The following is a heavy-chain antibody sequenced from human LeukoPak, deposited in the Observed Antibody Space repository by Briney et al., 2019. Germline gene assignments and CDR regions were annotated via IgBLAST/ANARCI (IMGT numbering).Heavy chain of an antibody. CDR3: ARAYNSHFDY. CDR2: IKSDGSST. V-gene: IGHV3-74*01. CDR1: GFTFSSYW. Sequence: AGGSLRLSCAASGFTFSSYWMHWVRQAPGKGLVCVSRIKSDGSSTSYADSVKGRFTISRDDAKNTLYLQMNSLRAEDTAVYYCARAYNSHFDYWGQGALVTASS. D-gene: IGHD1-1*01. J-gene: IGHJ4*02.